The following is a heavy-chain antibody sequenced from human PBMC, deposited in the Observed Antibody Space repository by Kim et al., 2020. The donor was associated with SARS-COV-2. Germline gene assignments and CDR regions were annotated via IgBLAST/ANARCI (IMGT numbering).Heavy chain of an antibody. V-gene: IGHV3-20*04. J-gene: IGHJ4*02. CDR1: GFRFEDYG. D-gene: IGHD3-22*01. CDR2: LNWNGGSA. Sequence: GGSLRLSCAASGFRFEDYGMSWVRQAPGKGLEWVSGLNWNGGSAGYVDSVKGRFTISRDNAKKTLYLEMNSLRVEDTALYYCARGGYGDYSNYWGQGALVTVSS. CDR3: ARGGYGDYSNY.